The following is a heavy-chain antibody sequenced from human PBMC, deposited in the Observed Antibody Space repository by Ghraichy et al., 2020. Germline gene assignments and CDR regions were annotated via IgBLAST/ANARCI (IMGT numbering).Heavy chain of an antibody. CDR2: IYYSGST. V-gene: IGHV4-59*01. CDR3: ARDRNPDY. J-gene: IGHJ4*02. CDR1: GGSISSYY. Sequence: GSLRLSCTVSGGSISSYYWSWIRQPPGKGLEWIGYIYYSGSTNYNPSLKSRVTISVDTSKNQFSLKLSSVTAADTAVYYCARDRNPDYWGQGTLVTVSS. D-gene: IGHD1-14*01.